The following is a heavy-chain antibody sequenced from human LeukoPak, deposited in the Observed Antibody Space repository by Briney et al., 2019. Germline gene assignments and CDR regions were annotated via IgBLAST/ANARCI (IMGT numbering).Heavy chain of an antibody. D-gene: IGHD3-22*01. V-gene: IGHV3-33*08. CDR1: GFTFNTYG. Sequence: GGSLRLSCVASGFTFNTYGMHWVRQAPGKGLEWVAVIGYDGRNKYYADSVKGRFTISRDNSKNTLYLQMNSLRADDTAVYFCARDLPNYHDSSGLDYWGQGSLVTVSS. J-gene: IGHJ4*02. CDR3: ARDLPNYHDSSGLDY. CDR2: IGYDGRNK.